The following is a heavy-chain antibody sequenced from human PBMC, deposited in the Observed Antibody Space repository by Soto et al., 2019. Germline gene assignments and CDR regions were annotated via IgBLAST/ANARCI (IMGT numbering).Heavy chain of an antibody. CDR2: IHYSGATSLFP. J-gene: IGHJ4*02. V-gene: IGHV4-59*01. Sequence: SETLSLTCTVSGGSMRNYFWTWIRQPPGKGLEWIGYIHYSGATSLFPSYSPSLRGRVTISEDTSKNQFSLKLLSVTTADTAVYFCAAGEASSRNLAPYYLDFWGQGTLVTVSS. D-gene: IGHD6-13*01. CDR3: AAGEASSRNLAPYYLDF. CDR1: GGSMRNYF.